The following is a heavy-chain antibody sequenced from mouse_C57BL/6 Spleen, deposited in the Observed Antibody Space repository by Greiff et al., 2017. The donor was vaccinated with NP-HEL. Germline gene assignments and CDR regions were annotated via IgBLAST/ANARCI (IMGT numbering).Heavy chain of an antibody. D-gene: IGHD2-1*01. Sequence: VQLQESGAELVRPGASVTLSCKASGYTFTDYEMHWVKQTPVHGLEWIGAIDPETGGTAYNQKFKGKAILTADKSSSTAYMELRSLTSEDSAVYYCTRRGDGNHYFDYWGQGTTLTVSS. CDR3: TRRGDGNHYFDY. CDR1: GYTFTDYE. J-gene: IGHJ2*01. CDR2: IDPETGGT. V-gene: IGHV1-15*01.